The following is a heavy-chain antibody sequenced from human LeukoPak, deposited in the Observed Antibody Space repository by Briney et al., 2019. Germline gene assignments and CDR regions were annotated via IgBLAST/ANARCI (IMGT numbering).Heavy chain of an antibody. V-gene: IGHV3-11*01. Sequence: PGGSLRLSCAASGFTFSDYYMSWIHQAPGKGLECLSYISGSGADINYVDSVKGRFTISRDNTKNSLYLQMDNLRAEDTAVYYCARYARVFDYWGQGTLVTVSS. CDR3: ARYARVFDY. J-gene: IGHJ4*02. CDR2: ISGSGADI. CDR1: GFTFSDYY.